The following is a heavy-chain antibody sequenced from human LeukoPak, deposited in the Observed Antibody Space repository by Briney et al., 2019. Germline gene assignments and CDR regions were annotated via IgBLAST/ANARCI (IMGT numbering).Heavy chain of an antibody. Sequence: PGGSLGLSCAASGFGFTFSTYAMSWVRQAPGKGLEWVSVTSGSGDNTYYADSVKGRFTISRDNSKNTLYLQMNSLRDDDTAVYYCAKVPLLRYFDSWGQGTLVTVSS. V-gene: IGHV3-23*01. J-gene: IGHJ4*02. CDR3: AKVPLLRYFDS. CDR1: GFGFTFSTYA. D-gene: IGHD3-9*01. CDR2: TSGSGDNT.